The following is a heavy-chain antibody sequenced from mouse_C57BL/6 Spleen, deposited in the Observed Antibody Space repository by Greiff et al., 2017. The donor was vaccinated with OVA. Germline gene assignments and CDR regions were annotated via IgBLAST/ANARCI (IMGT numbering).Heavy chain of an antibody. CDR2: ISSGGDYI. CDR1: GFTFSSYA. CDR3: TWGTALYYYAMDY. D-gene: IGHD3-3*01. Sequence: EVKLEESGEGLVKPGGSLTLSCAASGFTFSSYAMSWVRQTPEKRLEWVAYISSGGDYIYYADTVKGRFTISRDNARNTLYLQMSSLKSEDTAMYYCTWGTALYYYAMDYWGQGTSVTVSS. V-gene: IGHV5-9-1*02. J-gene: IGHJ4*01.